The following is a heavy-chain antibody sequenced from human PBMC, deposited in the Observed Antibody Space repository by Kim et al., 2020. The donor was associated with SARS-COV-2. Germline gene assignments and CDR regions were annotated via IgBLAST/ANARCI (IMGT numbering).Heavy chain of an antibody. CDR3: LRAPGASNS. V-gene: IGHV3-74*01. CDR2: ISSDGSST. CDR1: GFTFSDYW. J-gene: IGHJ4*02. Sequence: LSLTCAASGFTFSDYWMHWVRQAPGKGLVWVSRISSDGSSTDYADSVKGRLTISRDNAKNTLYLQMTSLRVDDTAVYYCLRAPGASNSWGQGTLVTVSS.